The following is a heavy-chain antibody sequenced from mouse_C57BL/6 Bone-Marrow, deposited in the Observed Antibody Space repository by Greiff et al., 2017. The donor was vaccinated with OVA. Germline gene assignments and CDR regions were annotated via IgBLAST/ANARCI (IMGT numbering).Heavy chain of an antibody. CDR3: ARGDDYDVAYFDY. J-gene: IGHJ2*01. CDR1: GFNIKDDY. CDR2: IDPNSGGT. D-gene: IGHD2-4*01. V-gene: IGHV1-72*01. Sequence: QVQLQQSGAELVRPGASVKLSCTASGFNIKDDYMHWVKQRPGRGLEWIGRIDPNSGGTKYNEKFKSKATLTVDKPSSTAYMQLSSLTSEDSAVYYCARGDDYDVAYFDYWGQGTTLTVSS.